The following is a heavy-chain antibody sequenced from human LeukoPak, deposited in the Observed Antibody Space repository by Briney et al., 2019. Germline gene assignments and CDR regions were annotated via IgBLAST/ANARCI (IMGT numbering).Heavy chain of an antibody. CDR2: ISAYNGNT. CDR3: ARRYSSSCLDY. Sequence: ASVKVSCKASGYTFTSYAMHWVRQAPGQGLEWMGWISAYNGNTNYAQKLQGRVTMTTDTSTSTAYMELRSLRSDDTAVYYCARRYSSSCLDYWGQGTLVTVSS. D-gene: IGHD6-13*01. J-gene: IGHJ4*02. CDR1: GYTFTSYA. V-gene: IGHV1-18*01.